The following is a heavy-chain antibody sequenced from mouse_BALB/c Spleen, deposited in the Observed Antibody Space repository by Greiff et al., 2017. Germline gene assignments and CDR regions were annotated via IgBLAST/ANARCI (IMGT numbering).Heavy chain of an antibody. CDR3: ARSDSLLRLPDY. CDR1: GYTFTDYA. J-gene: IGHJ2*01. V-gene: IGHV1S137*01. Sequence: QVHVKQSGAELVRPGVSVKISCKGSGYTFTDYAMHWVKQSHAKSLEWIGVISTYYGDASYNQKFKGKATMTVDKSSSTAYMELARLTSEDSAIYYCARSDSLLRLPDYWGQGTTLTVSS. CDR2: ISTYYGDA. D-gene: IGHD1-2*01.